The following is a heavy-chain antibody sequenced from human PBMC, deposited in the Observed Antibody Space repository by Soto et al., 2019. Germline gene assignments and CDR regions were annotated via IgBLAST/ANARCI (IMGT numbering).Heavy chain of an antibody. CDR2: ITAYNGNT. D-gene: IGHD6-19*01. Sequence: ASVKVSCKASGYTFTSYGITLVRQAPGQGLDWKGWITAYNGNTNYAQKLQGRVTMTTDTSKRTAYMELRSLRSDDTAVYYCARDRNVAVAGGSFDYWGQGTLVTVSS. V-gene: IGHV1-18*01. CDR3: ARDRNVAVAGGSFDY. CDR1: GYTFTSYG. J-gene: IGHJ4*02.